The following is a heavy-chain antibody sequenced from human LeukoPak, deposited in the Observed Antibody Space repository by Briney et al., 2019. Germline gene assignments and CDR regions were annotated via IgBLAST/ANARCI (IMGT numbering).Heavy chain of an antibody. V-gene: IGHV4-59*12. J-gene: IGHJ4*02. Sequence: SETLSLTCTVSGGSISSYYWNWIRQPPGKGLEWIGYIYYSGSTYYNPSLKSRVTISVDTSKNQFSLKLSSVTAADTAVYYCARSFSPDFWRGYFAYWGQGTLVTVSS. CDR2: IYYSGST. CDR1: GGSISSYY. D-gene: IGHD3-3*01. CDR3: ARSFSPDFWRGYFAY.